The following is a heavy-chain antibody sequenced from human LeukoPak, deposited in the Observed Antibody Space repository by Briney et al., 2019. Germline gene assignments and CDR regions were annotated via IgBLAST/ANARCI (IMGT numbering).Heavy chain of an antibody. CDR3: ARGRSVFIVVVVAATRGYGMDV. CDR1: GGSISGYY. V-gene: IGHV4-59*01. D-gene: IGHD2-15*01. CDR2: LYYMRGA. J-gene: IGHJ6*02. Sequence: PSETLSLTCTVSGGSISGYYWSWSRQPPGKGVEWIGNLYYMRGAWYKSSLKSRVTTSVDTSRNEFSLKLSSVTAADTAVYYCARGRSVFIVVVVAATRGYGMDVWGQGTTVTVSS.